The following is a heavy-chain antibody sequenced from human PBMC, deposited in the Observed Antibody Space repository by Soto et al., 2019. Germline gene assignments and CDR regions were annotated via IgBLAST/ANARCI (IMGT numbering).Heavy chain of an antibody. J-gene: IGHJ3*02. D-gene: IGHD2-2*01. CDR2: ISTSSSNI. CDR3: ARDWSSNALAPDAFDI. CDR1: GFTFSSYS. Sequence: EVQLVESGGGLVQPGESLRLSCAASGFTFSSYSLNWVRQAPGKGLEWVSYISTSSSNIYYADSVKGRFTISRDNANNSLYLQMNSLRDGDTAVYYCARDWSSNALAPDAFDIWGQGTMVIVSS. V-gene: IGHV3-48*02.